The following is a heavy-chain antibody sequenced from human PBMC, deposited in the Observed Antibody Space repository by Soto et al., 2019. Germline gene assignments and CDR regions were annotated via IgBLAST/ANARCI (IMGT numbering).Heavy chain of an antibody. V-gene: IGHV1-3*01. CDR2: INAGNGNT. Sequence: GASVKVSCKASGYTFTNYAMHWLRQAPGQRLEWMGWINAGNGNTNYAPNFQGRVTTTTDTSTSTEYMELRRMRSEDTAVYYCARAGTPIDYWGQGTLVTVSS. CDR3: ARAGTPIDY. CDR1: GYTFTNYA. J-gene: IGHJ4*02. D-gene: IGHD3-10*01.